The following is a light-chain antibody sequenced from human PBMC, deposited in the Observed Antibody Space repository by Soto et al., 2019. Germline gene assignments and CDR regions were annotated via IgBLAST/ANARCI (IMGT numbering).Light chain of an antibody. Sequence: DIQMTQSPSSLSASVGDRVTITCRASQSISSYLNWYQQKPGKAPKLLIYDASTLESGVPSRFSGSRSGTEFTLTISSLQPDDFATYYCQQYNSYSWTFGQGTMVDI. CDR2: DAS. J-gene: IGKJ1*01. CDR3: QQYNSYSWT. CDR1: QSISSY. V-gene: IGKV1-5*01.